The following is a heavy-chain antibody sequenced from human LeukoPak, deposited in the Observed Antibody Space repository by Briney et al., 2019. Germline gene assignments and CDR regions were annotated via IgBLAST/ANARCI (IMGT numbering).Heavy chain of an antibody. V-gene: IGHV3-15*01. CDR3: TTHPGYESY. Sequence: GGSLRLSXAASGFTFSSYAMSWVRQAPGKGLEWVGRIKRNTQGGTTDYAAPVQGRFTISRDDSENTLYLQMNSLKTEDTAVYYCTTHPGYESYWGQGTLVTVSS. J-gene: IGHJ4*02. CDR2: IKRNTQGGTT. D-gene: IGHD2-15*01. CDR1: GFTFSSYA.